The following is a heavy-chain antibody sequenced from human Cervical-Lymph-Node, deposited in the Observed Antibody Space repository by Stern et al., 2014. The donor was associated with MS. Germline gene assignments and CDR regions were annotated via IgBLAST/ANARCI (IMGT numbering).Heavy chain of an antibody. J-gene: IGHJ4*02. CDR2: IYYNGAT. V-gene: IGHV4-61*01. Sequence: QVQLVESGPGLVKPSETLSLTCTVSGGSVSSGSYYWNWIRPSPGKALEWIGYIYYNGATNYNPSLKSRVTVSADTSKNQFSLQLRSVTAADTAMYYCARADVALDYWGQGTPVTVS. CDR1: GGSVSSGSYY. CDR3: ARADVALDY.